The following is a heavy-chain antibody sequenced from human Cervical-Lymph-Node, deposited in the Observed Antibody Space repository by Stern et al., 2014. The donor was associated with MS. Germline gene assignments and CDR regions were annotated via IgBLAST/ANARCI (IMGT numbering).Heavy chain of an antibody. CDR1: GGSFDAFY. CDR2: ISHSGYT. J-gene: IGHJ5*02. V-gene: IGHV4-34*01. D-gene: IGHD6-6*01. CDR3: ARTWIAVRNTKWFDP. Sequence: QVQLQQWGAGLLKPSETLSLTCGVNGGSFDAFYWSWIRQPPGRGLERIGEISHSGYTNYHPSLKSRGTISVDTCPNQITLKMNSVTAADTAVYYCARTWIAVRNTKWFDPWGQGTLVTVSS.